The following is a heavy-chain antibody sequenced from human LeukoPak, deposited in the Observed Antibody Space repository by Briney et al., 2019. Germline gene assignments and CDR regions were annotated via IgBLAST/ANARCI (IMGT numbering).Heavy chain of an antibody. J-gene: IGHJ4*02. D-gene: IGHD3-10*01. V-gene: IGHV4-34*01. CDR2: INHSGST. CDR1: GGSFSGYY. CDR3: ARGRGRSKVIDY. Sequence: PSETLSLTCAVYGGSFSGYYWSWIRQPPGKGLEWIGEINHSGSTNYNPSLKSRVTISVDTSKNQFSLKLSSVTAADTAVYYCARGRGRSKVIDYWGQGTLVTVSS.